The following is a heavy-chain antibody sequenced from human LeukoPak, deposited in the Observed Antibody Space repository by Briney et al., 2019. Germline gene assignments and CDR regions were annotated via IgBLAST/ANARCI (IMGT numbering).Heavy chain of an antibody. CDR1: GFTFDNYG. D-gene: IGHD4-11*01. CDR3: ARVRGDSSDYYYYYYYMDV. V-gene: IGHV3-30*03. Sequence: GGSLRLSCAASGFTFDNYGMHWVRQAPGKGLEWVAIISYDGSDKYYADSVKGRFTISRDNSKNTLYLQMNSLRAEDTAVYYCARVRGDSSDYYYYYYYMDVWGKGTTVTISS. J-gene: IGHJ6*03. CDR2: ISYDGSDK.